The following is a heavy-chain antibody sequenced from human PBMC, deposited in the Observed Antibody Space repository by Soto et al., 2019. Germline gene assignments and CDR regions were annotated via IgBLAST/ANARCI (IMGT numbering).Heavy chain of an antibody. Sequence: QVQLVESGGGVVQPGKSLGLSCAAAGFIFRSYGVHWVRQAPGKGLEWVAVISHDGSNAYYADAVNGRFTISRDNAKNTVYLQMNSLRAEDTAVYYCAKQGIEVAGTDYFDYWGQGALVTVAS. CDR3: AKQGIEVAGTDYFDY. J-gene: IGHJ4*02. D-gene: IGHD6-19*01. V-gene: IGHV3-30*18. CDR2: ISHDGSNA. CDR1: GFIFRSYG.